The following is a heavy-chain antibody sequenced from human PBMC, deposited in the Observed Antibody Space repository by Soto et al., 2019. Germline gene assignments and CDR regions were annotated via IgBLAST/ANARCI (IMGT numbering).Heavy chain of an antibody. J-gene: IGHJ3*02. CDR3: ARFRPTVTTEGNAFDI. V-gene: IGHV1-69*12. CDR1: GGTFSSYA. D-gene: IGHD4-17*01. CDR2: IIPIFGTA. Sequence: QVQLVQSGAEVKKPGSSVKVSCKASGGTFSSYAISWVRQAPGQGLEWMGGIIPIFGTANYAQKFQGRVTITADESTSTAYMELSSLRSEDTAVDYCARFRPTVTTEGNAFDIWGQGTMVTVSS.